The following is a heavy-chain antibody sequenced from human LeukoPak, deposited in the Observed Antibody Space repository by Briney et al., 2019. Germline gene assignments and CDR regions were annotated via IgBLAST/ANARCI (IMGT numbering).Heavy chain of an antibody. CDR1: GFTFTSSA. D-gene: IGHD3-10*01. V-gene: IGHV1-58*02. CDR3: ARDMYYYGSGSYRFDY. CDR2: IVVGSGNT. Sequence: SVKVSCKASGFTFTSSAMQWVRQARGQRLEWIGWIVVGSGNTNYAQKFQERVTITRDMSTSTAYMELSSLRSEDTAVYYCARDMYYYGSGSYRFDYWGQGTLVTVSS. J-gene: IGHJ4*02.